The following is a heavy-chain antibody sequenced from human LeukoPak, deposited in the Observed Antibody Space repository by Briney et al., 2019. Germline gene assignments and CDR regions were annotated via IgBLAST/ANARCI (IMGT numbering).Heavy chain of an antibody. Sequence: PSETLSLTCAVYGGSFSGYYWSWIRQPPGEGLEWIGEINHSGSTNYNPSLKSRVTISVDTSKNQFSPKLSSVTAADTAVYYCASYRGPWGQGTLVTVSS. D-gene: IGHD1-14*01. J-gene: IGHJ5*02. CDR3: ASYRGP. CDR1: GGSFSGYY. V-gene: IGHV4-34*01. CDR2: INHSGST.